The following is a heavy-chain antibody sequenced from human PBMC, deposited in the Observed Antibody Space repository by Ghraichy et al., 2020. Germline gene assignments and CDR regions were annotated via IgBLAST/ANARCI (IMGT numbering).Heavy chain of an antibody. J-gene: IGHJ4*02. V-gene: IGHV6-1*01. CDR3: ARGQDPGIFDYYFDS. Sequence: SQTLSLTCVISGDSVSSNSVVWNWIRQSPSRGLEWLGRTYYRSKWYNDYAVSVKSRITINSDTSKNQFSLQLNSVTPEDTAVYYCARGQDPGIFDYYFDSWGQGTLVTVSA. D-gene: IGHD1-14*01. CDR2: TYYRSKWYN. CDR1: GDSVSSNSVV.